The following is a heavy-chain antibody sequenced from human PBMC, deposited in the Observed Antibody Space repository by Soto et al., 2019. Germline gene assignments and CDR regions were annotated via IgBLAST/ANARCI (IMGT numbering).Heavy chain of an antibody. Sequence: GGSLRLSCAASGFTVSGNYMAWVRQAPGRGLEWVSVIYSGGNRYYTDSVKGRFTISSDNSKNTLYLQMNSLRSEDTAVYYCAGRPRVMYGDLHRLDYWGQGSRVTVSS. CDR2: IYSGGNR. CDR3: AGRPRVMYGDLHRLDY. J-gene: IGHJ4*02. CDR1: GFTVSGNY. D-gene: IGHD2-21*02. V-gene: IGHV3-53*01.